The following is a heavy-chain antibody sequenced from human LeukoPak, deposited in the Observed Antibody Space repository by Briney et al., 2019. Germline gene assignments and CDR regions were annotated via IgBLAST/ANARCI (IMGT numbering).Heavy chain of an antibody. V-gene: IGHV3-72*01. Sequence: GGSLRLSCAVSGFTFIDHYMDWFRQPPGKGPEWVGRSRNKANSYTTEYATSVKGRFTISRDVSENTLYLQMNSLETEDTAVYYCTKDEAQVFWGQGTLVTVSS. J-gene: IGHJ4*02. CDR3: TKDEAQVF. CDR1: GFTFIDHY. CDR2: SRNKANSYTT.